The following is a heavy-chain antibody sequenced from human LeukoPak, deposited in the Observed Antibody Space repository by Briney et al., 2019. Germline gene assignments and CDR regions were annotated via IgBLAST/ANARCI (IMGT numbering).Heavy chain of an antibody. J-gene: IGHJ6*02. V-gene: IGHV1-3*01. CDR2: INAGNGNT. Sequence: ASVKVSCKASRYTFASYAMHWVRQAPGQRLEWMGWINAGNGNTKYSQKFQGRVTITRDTSASTAYMELSSLRSEDTAVYYCARELLLWFGVSGMDVWGQGTTVTVSS. D-gene: IGHD3-10*01. CDR1: RYTFASYA. CDR3: ARELLLWFGVSGMDV.